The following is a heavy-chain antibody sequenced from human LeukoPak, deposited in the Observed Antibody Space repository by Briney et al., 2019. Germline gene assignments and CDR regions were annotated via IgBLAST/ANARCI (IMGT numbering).Heavy chain of an antibody. CDR1: GGSISSLNL. D-gene: IGHD6-19*01. CDR2: MYLGGTT. J-gene: IGHJ4*02. CDR3: AGLEGRYSTDWFYFFDY. V-gene: IGHV4-4*02. Sequence: PSETLSLTCIVSGGSISSLNLWSWLRQPPGKGLERIGEMYLGGTTNFNPSLKSRVTILIDKSKNQLSLQLTSVTAADTAVYYCAGLEGRYSTDWFYFFDYWGQGALVTVPS.